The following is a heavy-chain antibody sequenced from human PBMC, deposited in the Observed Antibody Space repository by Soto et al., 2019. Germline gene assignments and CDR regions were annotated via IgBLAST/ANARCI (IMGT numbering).Heavy chain of an antibody. J-gene: IGHJ4*02. CDR3: AKDRFGIAAAGSFDS. CDR2: IIPIFGTA. D-gene: IGHD6-25*01. Sequence: SVKVSCKASGDTFSSYAISWVRQAPGQGLEWMGGIIPIFGTANYAQKFQGRVAITADESTSTAYMELSSLKSEDTAVYYCAKDRFGIAAAGSFDSWGQGTLVTVSS. CDR1: GDTFSSYA. V-gene: IGHV1-69*13.